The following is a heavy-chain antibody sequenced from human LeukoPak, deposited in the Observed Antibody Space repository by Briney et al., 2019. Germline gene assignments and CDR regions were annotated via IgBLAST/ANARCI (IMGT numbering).Heavy chain of an antibody. D-gene: IGHD2-2*01. CDR2: IYYSGST. CDR1: GGSISSYY. V-gene: IGHV4-59*01. J-gene: IGHJ4*02. CDR3: ARVVVPAALYGPVFDY. Sequence: SETLSLTCTVSGGSISSYYWSWIRQPPGKGLEGIGYIYYSGSTNYNPSLKSRVTISVDTSKNQFSLKLSSVTAADTAVYYCARVVVPAALYGPVFDYWGQGTLVTVSS.